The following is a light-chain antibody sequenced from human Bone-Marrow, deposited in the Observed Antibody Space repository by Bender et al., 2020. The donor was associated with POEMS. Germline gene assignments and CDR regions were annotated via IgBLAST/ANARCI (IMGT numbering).Light chain of an antibody. CDR1: SSDVGSYNL. CDR2: EDT. CDR3: AAWEDSLNGWV. Sequence: QSVLTQPSSVSGSLGQSITISCTGTSSDVGSYNLVSWYQHLPGEAPKLVIHEDTKRPSGVSSRFSGSKSGSTASLTISGLQSEDEADYYCAAWEDSLNGWVFGGGTKLTVL. J-gene: IGLJ3*02. V-gene: IGLV2-23*01.